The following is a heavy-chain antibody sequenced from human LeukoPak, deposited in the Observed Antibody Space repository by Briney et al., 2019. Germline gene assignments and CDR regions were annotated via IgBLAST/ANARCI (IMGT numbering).Heavy chain of an antibody. D-gene: IGHD5-18*01. J-gene: IGHJ3*02. V-gene: IGHV3-9*03. CDR3: AKDKYSYGDNDAFDI. Sequence: GGSLRLSCAASGFTFDDYAMHWVRQAPGKGLEWVSGISWNSGSIGYADSVKGRFTISRANAKNSLYLQMNSLRAEDMALYYCAKDKYSYGDNDAFDIWGQGTMVTVSS. CDR2: ISWNSGSI. CDR1: GFTFDDYA.